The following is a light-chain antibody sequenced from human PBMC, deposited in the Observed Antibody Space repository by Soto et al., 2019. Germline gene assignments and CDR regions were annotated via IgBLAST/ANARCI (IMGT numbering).Light chain of an antibody. CDR2: KVS. CDR3: MQGSHMYT. J-gene: IGKJ2*01. V-gene: IGKV2-30*01. CDR1: QSLVYSDGHTY. Sequence: DVVMTQSPLSLPVTLGQPASIPCRSSQSLVYSDGHTYLNWFHQRPGQSPRRLIYKVSNRDSGVPDRFNGSGSGTDFTLKINRVEAEDVGVYYCMQGSHMYTFGQGTKLEIK.